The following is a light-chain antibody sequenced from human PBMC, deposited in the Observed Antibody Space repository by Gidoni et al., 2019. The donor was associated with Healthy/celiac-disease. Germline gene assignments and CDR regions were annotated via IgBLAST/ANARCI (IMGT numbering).Light chain of an antibody. V-gene: IGKV3-11*01. CDR2: AAS. CDR1: QSVSSY. Sequence: IVLTQSPATLSLSPGERATLSCRASQSVSSYLAWYQQKPGQAPRLLIYAASNRATGIPARFSGSGSGTDFTLTISSLEPEDFAVYYCQQRSNWPATFGQGTKVEIK. CDR3: QQRSNWPAT. J-gene: IGKJ1*01.